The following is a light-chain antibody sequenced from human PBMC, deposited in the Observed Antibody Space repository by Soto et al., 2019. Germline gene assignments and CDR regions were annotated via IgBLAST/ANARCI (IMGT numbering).Light chain of an antibody. J-gene: IGKJ5*01. V-gene: IGKV4-1*01. CDR2: WAS. CDR1: QIVFYSSTDKNY. Sequence: DIVMTQSPDSLAVSLGERASINCNSSQIVFYSSTDKNYLAWYQQKAGQPPKLLIYWASTRESGVPDRFSGSGSGTDFTLTISSLQAEDVAVYYCQQHHSTPLTFGQGTRLEIK. CDR3: QQHHSTPLT.